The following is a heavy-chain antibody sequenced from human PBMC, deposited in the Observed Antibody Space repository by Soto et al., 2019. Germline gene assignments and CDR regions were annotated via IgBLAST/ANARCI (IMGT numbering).Heavy chain of an antibody. CDR3: ARDVLLWFGEQTYFDY. D-gene: IGHD3-10*01. J-gene: IGHJ4*02. Sequence: ASVKVSCKASGYTFTSYGISWVRQAPGQGLEWMGWISAYNGNTNYAQKLQGRVTMTTDTSTSTAYMELRSLRSDDTAVYYCARDVLLWFGEQTYFDYWGQGTLVTVSS. CDR2: ISAYNGNT. V-gene: IGHV1-18*01. CDR1: GYTFTSYG.